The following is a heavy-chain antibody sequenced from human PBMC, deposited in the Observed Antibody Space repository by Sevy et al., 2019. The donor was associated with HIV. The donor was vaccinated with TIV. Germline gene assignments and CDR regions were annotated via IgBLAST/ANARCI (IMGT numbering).Heavy chain of an antibody. J-gene: IGHJ4*02. CDR1: GFTVSRNY. Sequence: GGSLRLSCAASGFTVSRNYMSWVRQAPGKGLEWVSVIYSDGKTFYADSVQDRFTISRDNSKNTLYLQMNSLRAEDTAVYYCAGWSSAWTLFDYWGQGTLVTVFS. D-gene: IGHD6-19*01. CDR2: IYSDGKT. V-gene: IGHV3-66*01. CDR3: AGWSSAWTLFDY.